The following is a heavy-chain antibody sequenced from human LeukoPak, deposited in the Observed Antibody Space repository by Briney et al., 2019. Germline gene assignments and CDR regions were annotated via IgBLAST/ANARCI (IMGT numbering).Heavy chain of an antibody. V-gene: IGHV3-48*04. Sequence: GGSLRLSCAASGFTFSSYSMNWVRQAPGKGLEWVSYISSSGSTIYYADSVKGRFTISRDNAKNSLYLQMNSLRAEDTAVYYCARDFGYGFDYWGQGTLVTVSS. CDR3: ARDFGYGFDY. J-gene: IGHJ4*02. D-gene: IGHD3-10*01. CDR2: ISSSGSTI. CDR1: GFTFSSYS.